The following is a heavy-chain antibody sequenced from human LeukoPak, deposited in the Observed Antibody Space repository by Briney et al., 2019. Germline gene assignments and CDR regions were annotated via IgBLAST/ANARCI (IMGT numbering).Heavy chain of an antibody. Sequence: SVKVSCKASGGTFSSYAISWVRQAPGQGLEWMGRIIPILGIANYAQKFQGRVTITADKSTSTAYMELSSLRSEDTAVYYCAREFIYPRAPLNDAFDIWGQGTMVTVSS. J-gene: IGHJ3*02. D-gene: IGHD3-10*01. CDR3: AREFIYPRAPLNDAFDI. CDR2: IIPILGIA. V-gene: IGHV1-69*04. CDR1: GGTFSSYA.